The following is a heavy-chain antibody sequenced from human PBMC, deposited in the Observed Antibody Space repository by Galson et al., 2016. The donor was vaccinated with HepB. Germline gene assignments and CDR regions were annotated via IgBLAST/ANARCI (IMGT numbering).Heavy chain of an antibody. CDR2: IYSTGTT. CDR1: GFTVSNNC. CDR3: GRDVGP. V-gene: IGHV3-53*01. Sequence: SLRLSCAASGFTVSNNCMSWVRQAPGKGLEWVSLIYSTGTTLYADSVKGRFTISRDSSKNTLYLQMNSLRAEDTAMYFCGRDVGPWGQGTLVTVSS. D-gene: IGHD1-26*01. J-gene: IGHJ5*02.